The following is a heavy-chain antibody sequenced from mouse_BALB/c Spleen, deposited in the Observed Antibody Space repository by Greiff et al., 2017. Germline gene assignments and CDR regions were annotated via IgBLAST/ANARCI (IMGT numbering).Heavy chain of an antibody. Sequence: VQLKESGPGLVKPSQSLSLTCTVTVYSITSDYAWNWIRQFPGNKLEWMGYISYSGSTSYNPSLKSRISITRDTSKNQYYLQLNSVTTEDTATYYCARYVGSYWYFDVWGAGTTVTVSS. J-gene: IGHJ1*01. CDR2: ISYSGST. V-gene: IGHV3-2*02. CDR1: VYSITSDYA. CDR3: ARYVGSYWYFDV.